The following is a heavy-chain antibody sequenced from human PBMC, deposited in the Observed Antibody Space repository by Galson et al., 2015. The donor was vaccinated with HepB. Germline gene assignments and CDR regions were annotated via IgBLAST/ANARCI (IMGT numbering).Heavy chain of an antibody. Sequence: SLRLSCAASRFTFSTYAMSWVRQAPGKGLEWVSAISASGGATYYADSVRGRFTISRDNSKNTLYLQMHSLRAEDTAVYYCARNGSGSYYYYGMDVWGQGTTVTVSS. CDR2: ISASGGAT. D-gene: IGHD6-19*01. CDR3: ARNGSGSYYYYGMDV. CDR1: RFTFSTYA. J-gene: IGHJ6*02. V-gene: IGHV3-23*01.